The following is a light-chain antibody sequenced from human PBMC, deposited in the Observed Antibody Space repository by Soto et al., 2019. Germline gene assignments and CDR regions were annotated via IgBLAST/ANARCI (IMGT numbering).Light chain of an antibody. J-gene: IGKJ3*01. CDR2: DAS. CDR3: QQYDNLRLT. Sequence: DIPMTQSPSSLSASVGDRVTITCQASQDISNYLNWYQQKPGKAPKLLIYDASNLETGVPSRFSGSGSGTTLPFTIISLQPEDLATYYCQQYDNLRLTFGPGTKVDIK. V-gene: IGKV1-33*01. CDR1: QDISNY.